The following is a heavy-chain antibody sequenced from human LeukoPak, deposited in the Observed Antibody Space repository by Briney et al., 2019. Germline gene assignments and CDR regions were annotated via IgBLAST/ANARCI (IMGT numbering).Heavy chain of an antibody. CDR1: GGSISSYY. V-gene: IGHV4-4*07. D-gene: IGHD6-13*01. J-gene: IGHJ4*02. CDR3: AREGTGYSSSWHFDY. CDR2: IYTGGST. Sequence: KPSETLSLTCTVSGGSISSYYWSWIRQPAGKGLEWIGRIYTGGSTNYNPSLKSRVTMSVDTSKNQFSLKLSSVTAADTAVYYCAREGTGYSSSWHFDYWGQGTLVTVSS.